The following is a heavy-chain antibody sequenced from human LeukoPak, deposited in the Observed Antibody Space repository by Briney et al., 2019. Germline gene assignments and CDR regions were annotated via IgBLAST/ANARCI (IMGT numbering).Heavy chain of an antibody. CDR3: ARDHYYDSSGYYPLDY. V-gene: IGHV4-30-4*01. J-gene: IGHJ4*02. CDR1: GGSISSGDYY. D-gene: IGHD3-22*01. CDR2: IYYSGST. Sequence: SQTLSLTCTVSGGSISSGDYYWSWIRQPPGKGLEWIGYIYYSGSTYYNPSLRSRVTISVDTFKNQFSLKLSSVTAADTAVYYCARDHYYDSSGYYPLDYWGQGTLVTVSS.